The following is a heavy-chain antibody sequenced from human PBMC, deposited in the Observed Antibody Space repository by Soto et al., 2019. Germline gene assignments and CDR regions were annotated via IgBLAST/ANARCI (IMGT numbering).Heavy chain of an antibody. CDR1: GFTFSSYA. J-gene: IGHJ4*02. CDR3: AKDLGITMLVARRWSYFDY. Sequence: GSLRLSCAASGFTFSSYAMSWVRQAPGKGLEWVSAISGSGGSTYYADSVKGRFTISRDNSKNTLYLQMNSLRAEDTAVYYCAKDLGITMLVARRWSYFDYSGQGTLLTLCS. D-gene: IGHD3-22*01. CDR2: ISGSGGST. V-gene: IGHV3-23*01.